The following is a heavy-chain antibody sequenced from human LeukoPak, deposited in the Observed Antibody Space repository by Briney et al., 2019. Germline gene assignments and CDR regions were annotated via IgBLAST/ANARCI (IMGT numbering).Heavy chain of an antibody. CDR3: ARGSSWDNYFDY. CDR1: GFTFSSYA. Sequence: QAGGSLRLSCAASGFTFSSYAMSWVRQAPGKGLEWVSAISGSGGSTYYADSVKGRFTISRDNSKNTLYLQMNSLRAEDTAVYYCARGSSWDNYFDYWGQGTLVTVSS. V-gene: IGHV3-23*01. CDR2: ISGSGGST. J-gene: IGHJ4*02. D-gene: IGHD6-13*01.